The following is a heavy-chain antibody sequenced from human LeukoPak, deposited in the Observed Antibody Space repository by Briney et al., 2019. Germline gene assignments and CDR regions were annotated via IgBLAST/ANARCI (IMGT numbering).Heavy chain of an antibody. CDR1: GFTFSSYA. CDR3: ARVGAAGGTKPFDY. V-gene: IGHV3-23*01. CDR2: ISGSGGST. D-gene: IGHD6-13*01. J-gene: IGHJ4*02. Sequence: GGSLRLSCAASGFTFSSYAMSWVRQAPGKGLEWVSAISGSGGSTYYADSVKGRFTISRDNSKNTLYLQMNSLRSDDTAVYYCARVGAAGGTKPFDYWGQGTLVTVSS.